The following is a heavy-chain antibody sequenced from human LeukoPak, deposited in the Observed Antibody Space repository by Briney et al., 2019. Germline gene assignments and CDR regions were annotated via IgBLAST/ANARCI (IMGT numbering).Heavy chain of an antibody. Sequence: GGSLRLSCAASGFTFSSYSMNWVRQAPGKGLEWVSSIGGTGTSIYYADSVKGRFTISRDNPKNSLYLQMNSLRAEDTAVYYCAREVAEGFDYWGQGTLVTVSS. J-gene: IGHJ4*02. V-gene: IGHV3-21*01. CDR1: GFTFSSYS. CDR3: AREVAEGFDY. CDR2: IGGTGTSI.